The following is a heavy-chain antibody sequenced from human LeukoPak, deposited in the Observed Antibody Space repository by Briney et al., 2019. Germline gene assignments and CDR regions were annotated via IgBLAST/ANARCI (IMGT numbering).Heavy chain of an antibody. Sequence: GGSLRLSCAASGFTFSSYSMNWVRQAPGKGLEWVSSIGGTGTSIYYADSVKGRFTISRDNPKNSLYLQMNSLRAEDTAVYYCAREVAEGFDYWGQGTLVTVSS. J-gene: IGHJ4*02. V-gene: IGHV3-21*01. CDR1: GFTFSSYS. CDR3: AREVAEGFDY. CDR2: IGGTGTSI.